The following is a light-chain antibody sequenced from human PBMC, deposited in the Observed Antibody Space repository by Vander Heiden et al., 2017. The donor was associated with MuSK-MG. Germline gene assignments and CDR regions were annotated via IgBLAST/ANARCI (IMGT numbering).Light chain of an antibody. J-gene: IGKJ3*01. CDR3: QNEDNPHFI. Sequence: PGETATLSCRASQTVGRSYLAWYQQKPGQAPRLLMYGASTRATGVPDRFTGSGYGTDFTLTIRRLRPEEFAVYYCQNEDNPHFIFGHGTKVDIK. CDR2: GAS. V-gene: IGKV3D-7*01. CDR1: QTVGRSY.